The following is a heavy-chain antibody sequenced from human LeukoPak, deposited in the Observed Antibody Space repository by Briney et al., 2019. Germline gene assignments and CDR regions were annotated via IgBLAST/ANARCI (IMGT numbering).Heavy chain of an antibody. V-gene: IGHV3-30*18. CDR3: AKDPGIAAAGTSRPYYYYGMDV. CDR2: ISYDGSNK. CDR1: GFTFSSYG. Sequence: GGSLRLSCAASGFTFSSYGMHWVRQAPGKGLEWVAVISYDGSNKYYADSVKGRFTISRDNSKNTLYLQMNSLRAEDTAVYYCAKDPGIAAAGTSRPYYYYGMDVWGQGTTVTVSS. D-gene: IGHD6-13*01. J-gene: IGHJ6*02.